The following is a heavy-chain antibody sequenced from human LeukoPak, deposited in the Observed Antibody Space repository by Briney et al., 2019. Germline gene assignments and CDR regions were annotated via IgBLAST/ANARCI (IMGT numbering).Heavy chain of an antibody. V-gene: IGHV1-18*01. Sequence: ASVMVSCKASGYTFTSYGISWVRQAPGQGLEWMGWISAYNGNTNYAQKLQGRVTMTTDTSTSTAYMELRSLRSDDTAVYYCARDFEPGAAAGSINWFDPWGQGTLVTVSS. CDR1: GYTFTSYG. D-gene: IGHD6-13*01. J-gene: IGHJ5*02. CDR3: ARDFEPGAAAGSINWFDP. CDR2: ISAYNGNT.